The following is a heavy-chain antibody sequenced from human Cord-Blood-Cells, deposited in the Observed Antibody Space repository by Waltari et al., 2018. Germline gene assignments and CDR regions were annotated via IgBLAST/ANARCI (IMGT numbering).Heavy chain of an antibody. V-gene: IGHV4-39*01. Sequence: QLQLQESGPGLVKPSETLSLTCTVSGGSISSSSYLWVWIRMPPGKGLEWIGSIHYRASTYYNPSLKSRVTISVDTSKNQFSLKLSSVTAADTAVYYCARHPSQPSIAAAGGSYFDYWGQGTLVTVSS. CDR3: ARHPSQPSIAAAGGSYFDY. CDR2: IHYRAST. D-gene: IGHD6-13*01. CDR1: GGSISSSSYL. J-gene: IGHJ4*02.